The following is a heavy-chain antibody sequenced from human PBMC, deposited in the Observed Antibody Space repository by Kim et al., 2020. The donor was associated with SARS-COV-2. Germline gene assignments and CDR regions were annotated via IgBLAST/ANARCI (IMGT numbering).Heavy chain of an antibody. V-gene: IGHV4-30-2*01. J-gene: IGHJ5*02. D-gene: IGHD3-10*01. CDR1: GGSISSGGYS. CDR3: ARQWFGAANWFDP. CDR2: IYHSGST. Sequence: SETLSLTCAVSGGSISSGGYSWSWIRQPPGKGLEWIGYIYHSGSTYYNPSLKSRVTISVDRSKNQFSLKLSSVTAADTAVYYCARQWFGAANWFDPWGQGTLVTVSS.